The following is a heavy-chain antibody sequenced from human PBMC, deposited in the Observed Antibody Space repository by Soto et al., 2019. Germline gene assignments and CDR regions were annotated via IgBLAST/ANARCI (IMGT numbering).Heavy chain of an antibody. CDR2: ISYDGSNK. CDR3: ARDADCSSTSCYLGMDV. V-gene: IGHV3-30-3*01. D-gene: IGHD2-2*01. J-gene: IGHJ6*02. Sequence: RLSCAASGFTFSSYAMHWVRQAPGKGLEWVAVISYDGSNKYYADSVKGRFTISRDNSKNTLYLQMNSLRAEDTAVYYCARDADCSSTSCYLGMDVWGQGTTVTVSS. CDR1: GFTFSSYA.